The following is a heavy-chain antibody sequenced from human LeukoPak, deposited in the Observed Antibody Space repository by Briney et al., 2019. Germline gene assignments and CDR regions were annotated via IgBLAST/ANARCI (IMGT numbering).Heavy chain of an antibody. J-gene: IGHJ4*02. Sequence: ASVKVSCKASGYTFTGYYMHWVRQAPGQGLEWMGWINPNSGGTNYAQKFQGRVTMTRDTFISTAYMELSRLRSDDTAVYYCARVSSGSYSQFGYWGQGTLVTVSS. CDR2: INPNSGGT. CDR1: GYTFTGYY. CDR3: ARVSSGSYSQFGY. V-gene: IGHV1-2*02. D-gene: IGHD1-26*01.